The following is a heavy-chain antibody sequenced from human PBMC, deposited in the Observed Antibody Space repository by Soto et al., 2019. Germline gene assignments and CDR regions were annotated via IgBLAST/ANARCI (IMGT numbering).Heavy chain of an antibody. D-gene: IGHD6-6*01. Sequence: GGSLRLSCAASGFTFSGYWMTWVRQAPGKGLEWVASVKQDESEKYYVDSVKGRFTISRDNANNSVYLQMNSLRAEDTAVYYCARDPAPRPARIRGLGCFDPWGQGTLVTASS. CDR3: ARDPAPRPARIRGLGCFDP. J-gene: IGHJ5*02. V-gene: IGHV3-7*03. CDR2: VKQDESEK. CDR1: GFTFSGYW.